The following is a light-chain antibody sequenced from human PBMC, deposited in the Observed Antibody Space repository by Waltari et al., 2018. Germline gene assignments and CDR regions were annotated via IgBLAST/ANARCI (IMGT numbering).Light chain of an antibody. V-gene: IGLV3-19*01. J-gene: IGLJ2*01. CDR2: GKN. CDR1: SLRTSY. Sequence: SSELTQDPAVSVALGQTVRTTCQGASLRTSYASWYQQKSGQAPILVLFGKNKRPPGIPDRFSGYNSETTTSLTITGAQAEDEADYYCSSRDSSASHVLFAGGTKLTVL. CDR3: SSRDSSASHVL.